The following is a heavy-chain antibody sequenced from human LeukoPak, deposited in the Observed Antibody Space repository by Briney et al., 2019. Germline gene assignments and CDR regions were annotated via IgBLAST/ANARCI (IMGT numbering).Heavy chain of an antibody. CDR2: ISSDGNNE. V-gene: IGHV3-30-3*02. J-gene: IGHJ4*02. Sequence: GGSPRLSCAASGFSFSSYYMSWFRQAPGKGLEWVAAISSDGNNEYYADSVKGRFTISRDNSKNTVYLQMNSLRVEDTAIYYCAGPGGDRAFDYWGQGTLVTVSS. CDR3: AGPGGDRAFDY. D-gene: IGHD2-21*02. CDR1: GFSFSSYY.